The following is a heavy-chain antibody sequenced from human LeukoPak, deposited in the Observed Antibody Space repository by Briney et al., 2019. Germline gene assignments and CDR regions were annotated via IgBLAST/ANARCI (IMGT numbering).Heavy chain of an antibody. Sequence: GGSLRLSCAASGFILDDYSMHWVRQAPGKGLEWVSFISWDGADTDYADSVKGRFTISRDNSKNSLYLQMNSLRPEDTALYYCAKAVAGWFYDWGQGTLVTVSS. CDR1: GFILDDYS. CDR2: ISWDGADT. D-gene: IGHD2-21*01. CDR3: AKAVAGWFYD. J-gene: IGHJ5*02. V-gene: IGHV3-43D*03.